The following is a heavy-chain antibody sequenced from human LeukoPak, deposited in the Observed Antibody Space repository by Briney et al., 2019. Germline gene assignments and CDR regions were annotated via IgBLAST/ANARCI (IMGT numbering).Heavy chain of an antibody. D-gene: IGHD2-21*01. J-gene: IGHJ6*02. CDR2: ISPTSTSI. Sequence: GGSLRLSCAGSGFTFRGFEMNWVRQAPGKGPEWVSYISPTSTSIFYANSVKGRFTISRDNGKNSLYLQMNDLRVEDTAVYYCARETLHMGNGMDVWGQGTTVTVSS. CDR3: ARETLHMGNGMDV. CDR1: GFTFRGFE. V-gene: IGHV3-48*03.